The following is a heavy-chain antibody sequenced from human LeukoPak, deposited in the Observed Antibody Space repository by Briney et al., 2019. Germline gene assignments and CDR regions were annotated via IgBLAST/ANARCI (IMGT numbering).Heavy chain of an antibody. Sequence: SETLPLTCTVSGGSISSGGYYWSWIRQPPGKGLEWIGYIYHSGSTYYNPSLKSRVTISVDRSKNQFSLKLSSVTAADTAVYYCARERGYDPYYFDYWGQGTLVTVSS. CDR3: ARERGYDPYYFDY. CDR2: IYHSGST. CDR1: GGSISSGGYY. V-gene: IGHV4-30-2*01. D-gene: IGHD5-12*01. J-gene: IGHJ4*02.